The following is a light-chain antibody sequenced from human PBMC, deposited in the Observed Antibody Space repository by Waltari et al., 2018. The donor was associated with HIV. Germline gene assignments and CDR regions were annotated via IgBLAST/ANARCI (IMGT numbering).Light chain of an antibody. CDR1: DCAVGTYDI. CDR3: CSYAGGPFV. Sequence: QAALTQPASMSGSLVQPVNMSCSGSDCAVGTYDIVSGYQHNPGQAPHLIIYDVNTPPSGVSLRFSGSKSGNTASLTIAGLQAEDEADYYCCSYAGGPFVFGSGT. J-gene: IGLJ1*01. CDR2: DVN. V-gene: IGLV2-23*02.